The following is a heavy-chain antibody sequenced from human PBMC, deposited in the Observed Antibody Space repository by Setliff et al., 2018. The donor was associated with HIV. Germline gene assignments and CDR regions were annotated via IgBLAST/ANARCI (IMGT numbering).Heavy chain of an antibody. Sequence: LRLSCAASGFTFSSYAMHWVRQAPGKGLEWVAVISYDGSNKYYADSVKGRFTISRDNSKNTLYLRMNSLRAEDTAVYFCARTLPGITMIVVVSGAFDIWGQGTMVTVSS. CDR3: ARTLPGITMIVVVSGAFDI. CDR1: GFTFSSYA. V-gene: IGHV3-30*04. D-gene: IGHD3-22*01. J-gene: IGHJ3*02. CDR2: ISYDGSNK.